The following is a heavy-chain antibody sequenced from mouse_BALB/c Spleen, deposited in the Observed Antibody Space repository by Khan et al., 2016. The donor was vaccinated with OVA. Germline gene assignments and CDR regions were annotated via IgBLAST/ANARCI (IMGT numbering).Heavy chain of an antibody. V-gene: IGHV1-77*01. CDR3: ARRNYFGYTFAY. Sequence: VQLQESGAELARPGASVKLSCKASGYTFTDYYINWVKQRTGQGLEWIGEISPGSGDTYYNERFKGKATLTADQSSSTAYMQLSSLTSEASAVDFCARRNYFGYTFAYWGQGTLVTVSA. CDR1: GYTFTDYY. J-gene: IGHJ3*01. D-gene: IGHD1-2*01. CDR2: ISPGSGDT.